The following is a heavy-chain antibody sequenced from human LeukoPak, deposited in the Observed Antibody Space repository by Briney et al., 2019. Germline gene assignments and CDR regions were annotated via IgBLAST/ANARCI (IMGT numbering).Heavy chain of an antibody. Sequence: SETLSLTCSVSGYSISSGYFWGWIRQPPGKGLEWIGNIFHSGTTYYTASLKSRVTISVDTSKNQFSLKLSSVTAADTAIYYCARFTREVYCGGDCYSGSLDNWGQGTLVTASS. CDR2: IFHSGTT. CDR1: GYSISSGYF. CDR3: ARFTREVYCGGDCYSGSLDN. V-gene: IGHV4-38-2*02. D-gene: IGHD2-21*02. J-gene: IGHJ4*02.